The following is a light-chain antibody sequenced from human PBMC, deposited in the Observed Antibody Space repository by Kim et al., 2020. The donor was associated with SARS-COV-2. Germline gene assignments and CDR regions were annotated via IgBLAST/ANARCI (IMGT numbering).Light chain of an antibody. CDR2: AKR. V-gene: IGLV3-19*01. Sequence: AMGHRGRSKGQRDSLINYYESRHQQEPAPAPVIYGNAKRPRRIRVPVRVSGSSSGNTVSLTIAEAQAEDEYDYYCKSRDGSRNQYVFGTGTKVTVL. CDR1: SLINYY. J-gene: IGLJ1*01. CDR3: KSRDGSRNQYV.